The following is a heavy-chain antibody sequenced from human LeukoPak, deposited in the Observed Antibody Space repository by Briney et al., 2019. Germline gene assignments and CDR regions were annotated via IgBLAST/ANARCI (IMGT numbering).Heavy chain of an antibody. D-gene: IGHD3/OR15-3a*01. Sequence: PGGSLRFSCAASGFTFSDYYMGWIRQAPGQGLEWVSYISSSSSTIYYADSGKGQFTISRDNAKNSLYLQMNSRRAEDTAVYYCARAFGLGGWFDPWGQGTLVTVSS. CDR3: ARAFGLGGWFDP. CDR1: GFTFSDYY. J-gene: IGHJ5*02. V-gene: IGHV3-11*01. CDR2: ISSSSSTI.